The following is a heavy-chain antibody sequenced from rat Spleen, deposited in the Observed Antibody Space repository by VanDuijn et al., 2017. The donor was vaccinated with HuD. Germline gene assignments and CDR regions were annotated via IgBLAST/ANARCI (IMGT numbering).Heavy chain of an antibody. J-gene: IGHJ2*01. CDR1: GFTFSDYN. D-gene: IGHD1-12*02. CDR3: ARDYYDGSYYYDDYFDY. V-gene: IGHV5-7*01. CDR2: ISYNGRGT. Sequence: EVQLVESGGGLVQPGRSLKLSCAASGFTFSDYNMAWVRQAPKKGLEWVATISYNGRGTYYGDSVQGRFTISRDNAKSTLYLQMDSLRSEDTATYYCARDYYDGSYYYDDYFDYWGQGVMVTVSS.